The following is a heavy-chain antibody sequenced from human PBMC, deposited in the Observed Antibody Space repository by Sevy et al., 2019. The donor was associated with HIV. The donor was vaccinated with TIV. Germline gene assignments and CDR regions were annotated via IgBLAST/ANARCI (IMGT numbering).Heavy chain of an antibody. Sequence: GESLKISCAASGFTFSSAWMSWVRQAPGKGLEWVGRIQSKTDGGTTDYAASVKGRFTISRDDSVNTLYLQMNSLTTEDTAVYYCTTDTSTGYFDWLLDFDYWGQGTLVTVSS. CDR3: TTDTSTGYFDWLLDFDY. CDR1: GFTFSSAW. D-gene: IGHD3-9*01. V-gene: IGHV3-15*01. CDR2: IQSKTDGGTT. J-gene: IGHJ4*02.